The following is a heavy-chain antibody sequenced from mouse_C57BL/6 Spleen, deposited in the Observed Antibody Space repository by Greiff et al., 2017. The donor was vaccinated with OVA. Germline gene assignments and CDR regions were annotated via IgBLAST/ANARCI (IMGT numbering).Heavy chain of an antibody. D-gene: IGHD1-1*01. Sequence: QVQLQQSGAELVRPGASVKLSCKASGYTFTDYYINWVKQRPGQGLEWIARIYPGSGNTYYNEKFKGKATPTAEKSSSTAYMQLSSLTSEDSAVYFCARTDYGSSYGYWGQGTTLTVSS. CDR3: ARTDYGSSYGY. CDR2: IYPGSGNT. V-gene: IGHV1-76*01. J-gene: IGHJ2*01. CDR1: GYTFTDYY.